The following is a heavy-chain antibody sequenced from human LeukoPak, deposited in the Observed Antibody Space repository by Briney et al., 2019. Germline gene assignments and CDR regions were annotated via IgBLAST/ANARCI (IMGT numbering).Heavy chain of an antibody. CDR2: INAGNGNT. Sequence: GASVKVSCKASGYTFTSYAMHWVRQAPEQRLEWMGWINAGNGNTKYSQKFQGRVTITRDTSASTAYMELSSLRSEDTAVYYCARVYDFWSGYPHFDYWGQGTLVTVSS. V-gene: IGHV1-3*01. J-gene: IGHJ4*02. CDR1: GYTFTSYA. D-gene: IGHD3-3*01. CDR3: ARVYDFWSGYPHFDY.